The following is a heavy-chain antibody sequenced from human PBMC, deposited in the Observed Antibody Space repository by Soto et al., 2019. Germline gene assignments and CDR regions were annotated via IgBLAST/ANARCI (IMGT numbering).Heavy chain of an antibody. CDR2: IIPVFGTP. D-gene: IGHD6-13*01. CDR3: ARGGALSTSWYWGDGLDS. J-gene: IGHJ4*02. Sequence: SVKVSCKASGYSFSSHAITWVRQAPGQGLEWMGGIIPVFGTPSYAQKFQGRVTISADKSTNTSYLELRGLRSEDTAVYYCARGGALSTSWYWGDGLDSWGQGTQVTVSS. CDR1: GYSFSSHA. V-gene: IGHV1-69*06.